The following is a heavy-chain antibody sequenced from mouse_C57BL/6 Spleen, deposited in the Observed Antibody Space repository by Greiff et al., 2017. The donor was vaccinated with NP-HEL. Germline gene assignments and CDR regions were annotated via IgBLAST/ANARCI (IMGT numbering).Heavy chain of an antibody. CDR1: GYAFSSSW. CDR3: ARPASSGYLDY. D-gene: IGHD3-2*02. V-gene: IGHV1-82*01. CDR2: IYPGDGDT. J-gene: IGHJ2*01. Sequence: QVQLQQSGPELVKPGASVKISCKASGYAFSSSWMNWVKQRPGKGLEWIGRIYPGDGDTNYNGKFKGKATLTADKSSSTAYMQLSSLTSEDSAVYFCARPASSGYLDYWGQGTTLTVSS.